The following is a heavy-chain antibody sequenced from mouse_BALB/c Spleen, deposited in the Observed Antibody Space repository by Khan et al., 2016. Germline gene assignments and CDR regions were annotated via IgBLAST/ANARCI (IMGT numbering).Heavy chain of an antibody. J-gene: IGHJ2*02. CDR1: GFNIKDTH. V-gene: IGHV14-3*02. CDR2: IDPAHGNT. CDR3: AGHNVVAYDY. D-gene: IGHD1-1*02. Sequence: VQLQQPGAELVKPGASVKLSCTASGFNIKDTHIHWVRQRPEQGLEWIGRIDPAHGNTKYDPRFPGKAAITSDTSSNTANLHLSSLTSEDTAVYYCAGHNVVAYDYWGQGPSLPVSS.